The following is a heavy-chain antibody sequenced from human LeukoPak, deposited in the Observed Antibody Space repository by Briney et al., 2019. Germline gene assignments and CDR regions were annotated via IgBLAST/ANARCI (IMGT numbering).Heavy chain of an antibody. CDR2: ISYDGSNK. CDR1: GFTFSSYG. CDR3: AKDWDYYDSSGYPSH. Sequence: GGSLRLSCAASGFTFSSYGMHWVRQAPGKGLEWVAVISYDGSNKYYADSVKGRFTISRDNSKNTLCLQMNSLRAEDTAVYYCAKDWDYYDSSGYPSHWGQGTLVTVSS. V-gene: IGHV3-30*18. J-gene: IGHJ4*02. D-gene: IGHD3-22*01.